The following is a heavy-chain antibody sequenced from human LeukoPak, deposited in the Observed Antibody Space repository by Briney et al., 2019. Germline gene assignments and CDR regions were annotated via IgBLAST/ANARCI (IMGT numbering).Heavy chain of an antibody. Sequence: PGGSLRLSCAASGFTFGSYWMSWVRQAPGKGLEWVANIKQDGSEKYYVDSVKGRFTISRDNSKNTLYLQMNSLRAEDTAVYYCARGPRYCTNGVCYTAYWGQGTLVTVSS. V-gene: IGHV3-7*01. CDR3: ARGPRYCTNGVCYTAY. CDR1: GFTFGSYW. CDR2: IKQDGSEK. D-gene: IGHD2-8*01. J-gene: IGHJ4*02.